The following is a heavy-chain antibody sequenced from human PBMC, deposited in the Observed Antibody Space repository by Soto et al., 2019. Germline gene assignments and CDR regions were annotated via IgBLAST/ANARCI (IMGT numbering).Heavy chain of an antibody. CDR3: AGGVGATHPQGEDYYYYGMDV. J-gene: IGHJ6*02. CDR1: GGSFSGYY. Sequence: PSETLSLTCAVYGGSFSGYYWSWIRQPPGKGLEWIGEINHSGITNYNPSLKSRVTISVDTSKNQFPLKLSSVTAADTAVYYCAGGVGATHPQGEDYYYYGMDVWGQGTTVTV. CDR2: INHSGIT. V-gene: IGHV4-34*01. D-gene: IGHD1-26*01.